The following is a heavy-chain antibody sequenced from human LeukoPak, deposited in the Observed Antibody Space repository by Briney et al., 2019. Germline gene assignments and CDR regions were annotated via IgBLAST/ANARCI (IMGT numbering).Heavy chain of an antibody. V-gene: IGHV4-61*10. CDR1: GVSMSSGRYH. D-gene: IGHD3-10*01. Sequence: AETLSLTCIVSGVSMSSGRYHGQWIREPAGKGLEGIEYIYSSGNTNYNPSLKSRVTMSVDTSKNQFSLKVSSVTAADTAVYYCARVFDSGSQAYFYYMDVWGKGTTVTISS. CDR3: ARVFDSGSQAYFYYMDV. CDR2: IYSSGNT. J-gene: IGHJ6*03.